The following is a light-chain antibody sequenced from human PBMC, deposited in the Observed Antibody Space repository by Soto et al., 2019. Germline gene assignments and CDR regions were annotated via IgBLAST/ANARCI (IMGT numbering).Light chain of an antibody. V-gene: IGKV3-15*01. Sequence: EIVMTQSPATLSVSSGESATLSCRASQSVGSYLAWYQQKAGQAPRLLIYGASIRATGIPARFSGSGSGTEFTLTISSLQSEDFAVYYCQQYNNWPPFTFGPGTKVVIK. CDR2: GAS. CDR1: QSVGSY. CDR3: QQYNNWPPFT. J-gene: IGKJ3*01.